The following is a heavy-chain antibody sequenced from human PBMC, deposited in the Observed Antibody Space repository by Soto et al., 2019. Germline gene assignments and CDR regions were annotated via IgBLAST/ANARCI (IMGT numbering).Heavy chain of an antibody. CDR2: IYYSGST. J-gene: IGHJ5*02. V-gene: IGHV4-39*01. CDR3: ASFGELLDYNSFDP. D-gene: IGHD3-10*01. Sequence: SETLSLTCTVSGGSISSSSYYWGWIRQPPGKGLEWIGSIYYSGSTYYNPSLKSRVTISVDTSKNQFSLKLSSVTAADTAVYYCASFGELLDYNSFDPWGQGTLVTVSS. CDR1: GGSISSSSYY.